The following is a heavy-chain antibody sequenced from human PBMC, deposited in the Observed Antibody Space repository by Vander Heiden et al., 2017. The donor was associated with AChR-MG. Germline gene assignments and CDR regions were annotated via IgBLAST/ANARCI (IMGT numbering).Heavy chain of an antibody. J-gene: IGHJ4*02. D-gene: IGHD2-2*01. CDR1: GFTFSSYW. V-gene: IGHV3-7*01. CDR3: ARDRRDFLKYQPNDY. Sequence: EVQLVESGGGLVQPGGSLRLSCAASGFTFSSYWMSWVRQAPGKGLEWVANIKQDGSEKYYVDSVKGRFTISRDNAKNSLYLQMNSLRAEDTAVYYCARDRRDFLKYQPNDYWGQGTLVTVSS. CDR2: IKQDGSEK.